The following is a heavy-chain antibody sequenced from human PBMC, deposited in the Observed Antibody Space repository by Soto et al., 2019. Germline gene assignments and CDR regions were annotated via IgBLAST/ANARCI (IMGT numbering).Heavy chain of an antibody. J-gene: IGHJ6*02. CDR3: ARGRSSGWRKRLYYYYGMDA. V-gene: IGHV4-59*01. D-gene: IGHD6-19*01. CDR2: IYYSGST. Sequence: SETLSLTCTVSGGSISSYYWSWIRQPPGKGLEWIGYIYYSGSTNYNPSLKSRVTISVDTSKNQFSLKLSSVTAADTAVYYCARGRSSGWRKRLYYYYGMDAWGQGTTVTVSS. CDR1: GGSISSYY.